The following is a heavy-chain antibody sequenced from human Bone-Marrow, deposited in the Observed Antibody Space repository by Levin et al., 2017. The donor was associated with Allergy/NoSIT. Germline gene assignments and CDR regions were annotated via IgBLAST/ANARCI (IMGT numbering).Heavy chain of an antibody. CDR3: AKQTEYNWFDP. CDR1: GYNFISYW. Sequence: PGGSLRLSCKAFGYNFISYWIVWVRQMPGKGLELMGLVFPGNSDTKYSPSFQGHVTMSVDKSINTAYLQWSSLVASDTAVYYCAKQTEYNWFDPWGQGTLVTVSS. V-gene: IGHV5-51*01. J-gene: IGHJ5*02. CDR2: VFPGNSDT. D-gene: IGHD1-14*01.